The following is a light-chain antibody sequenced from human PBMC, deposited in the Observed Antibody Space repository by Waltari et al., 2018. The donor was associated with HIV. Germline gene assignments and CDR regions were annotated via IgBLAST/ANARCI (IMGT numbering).Light chain of an antibody. CDR3: QQYNDWLSWT. CDR1: QSISSN. V-gene: IGKV3-15*01. CDR2: DAS. Sequence: EIVMPQSPATLSVSPGHRATVSCWASQSISSNLDWYQQRPGQAPRLLVYDASTRVAGIPARFSASGFATEFTLTISSLQSEDFAVYYCQQYNDWLSWTFGQGTKVEMK. J-gene: IGKJ1*01.